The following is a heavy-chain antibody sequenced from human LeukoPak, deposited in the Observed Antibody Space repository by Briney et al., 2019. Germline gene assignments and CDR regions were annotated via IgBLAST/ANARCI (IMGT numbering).Heavy chain of an antibody. CDR1: GFSFGSYG. CDR2: ISGSGGST. J-gene: IGHJ4*02. D-gene: IGHD6-13*01. Sequence: GRSLRLSCAASGFSFGSYGMHWVRQAPGKGLEWVSAISGSGGSTYYADSVKGRFTISRDNSKNTLYLQMKSLRAEDTAVYYWAKDLEYSSSWYGGIDYWGQGTLVTVSS. CDR3: AKDLEYSSSWYGGIDY. V-gene: IGHV3-23*01.